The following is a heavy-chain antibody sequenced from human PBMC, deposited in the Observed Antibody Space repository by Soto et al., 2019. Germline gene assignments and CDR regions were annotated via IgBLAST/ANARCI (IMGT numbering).Heavy chain of an antibody. D-gene: IGHD3-9*01. Sequence: EVQLLECGEGLVQPGGSLKLSCAASGFTFSSYAMSWVRQAPGKGLEWVSGIGGSGGNTYYADSVKGRFTISRDNSKNTLFLQMNSLRAEDTAEYYCARVVRYFDTPYGMDVWGLGTTVTVSS. CDR1: GFTFSSYA. CDR2: IGGSGGNT. V-gene: IGHV3-23*01. J-gene: IGHJ6*02. CDR3: ARVVRYFDTPYGMDV.